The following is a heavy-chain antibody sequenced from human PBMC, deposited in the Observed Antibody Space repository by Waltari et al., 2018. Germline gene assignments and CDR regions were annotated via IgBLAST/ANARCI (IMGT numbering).Heavy chain of an antibody. V-gene: IGHV3-23*01. D-gene: IGHD2-21*01. Sequence: EVQLLESGGGLAQPGGSLRLSGAASGFDFFTHAMSWVRQAPGKGLEWVSGISDSGVITNDADSVKGRFTVSRDNSMNTVFLQLNSLTAEDTAIYYCARHLYGVDYLELDNWGRGTLVTVSS. J-gene: IGHJ4*02. CDR2: ISDSGVIT. CDR3: ARHLYGVDYLELDN. CDR1: GFDFFTHA.